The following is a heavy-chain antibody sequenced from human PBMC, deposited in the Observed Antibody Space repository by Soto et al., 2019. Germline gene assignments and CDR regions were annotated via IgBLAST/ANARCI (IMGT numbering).Heavy chain of an antibody. CDR3: ARSQTTVTSYDY. V-gene: IGHV4-30-4*01. CDR2: IYYSGTT. CDR1: GGSISSGDYY. Sequence: SETLSLTCTVSGGSISSGDYYWSWIRQPPGKGLEWIGYIYYSGTTNYNPSLKSRVTISADMSKNQFSLSLNSVTAADSAVYYCARSQTTVTSYDYWGQGTLVTVSS. J-gene: IGHJ4*02. D-gene: IGHD4-17*01.